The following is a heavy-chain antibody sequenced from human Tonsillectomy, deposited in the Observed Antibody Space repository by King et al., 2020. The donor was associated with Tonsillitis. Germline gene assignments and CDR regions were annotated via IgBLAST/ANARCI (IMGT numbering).Heavy chain of an antibody. CDR1: GGSITNYY. CDR3: ARMGYLPRYWYFDL. D-gene: IGHD3-16*02. V-gene: IGHV4-59*01. CDR2: IYYNGST. J-gene: IGHJ2*01. Sequence: QLQESGPGLVKPSETLSLTCTVSGGSITNYYWGWIRQPPGRGLEWSGYIYYNGSTSYIPSLKSRVTISVDMSENQFSLKVSSVTAADTAVYYCARMGYLPRYWYFDLWGRGTLVTVSS.